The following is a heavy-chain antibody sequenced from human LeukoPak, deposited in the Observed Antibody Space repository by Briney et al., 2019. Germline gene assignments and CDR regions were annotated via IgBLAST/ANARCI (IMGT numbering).Heavy chain of an antibody. CDR3: ARGVAAFDY. CDR1: GFTFSSYA. J-gene: IGHJ4*02. V-gene: IGHV3-30*04. CDR2: ISYDGSNK. D-gene: IGHD6-6*01. Sequence: GGSLRLSCAASGFTFSSYAMHWVRQAPGKGLEWVAVISYDGSNKYYADSVKGRFTISRDNSKNTLYLQMNSLRAEDTAVYYCARGVAAFDYWGQGTLVTVPS.